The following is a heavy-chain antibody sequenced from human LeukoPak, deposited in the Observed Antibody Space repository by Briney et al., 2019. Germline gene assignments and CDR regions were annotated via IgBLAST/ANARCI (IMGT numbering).Heavy chain of an antibody. CDR1: GFTISSYS. D-gene: IGHD4-17*01. Sequence: PGGSLRLSCAASGFTISSYSMNWVRQAPGKGLEWVSSISSSSSYIYYADSVKGRFTISRDNAKNSLYLQMNSLRAEDTAVYYCAREWTTVTTVDYWGQGTLVTVSS. V-gene: IGHV3-21*01. J-gene: IGHJ4*02. CDR2: ISSSSSYI. CDR3: AREWTTVTTVDY.